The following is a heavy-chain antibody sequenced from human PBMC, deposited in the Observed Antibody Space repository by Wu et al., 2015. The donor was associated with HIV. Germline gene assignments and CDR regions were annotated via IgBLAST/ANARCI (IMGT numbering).Heavy chain of an antibody. J-gene: IGHJ6*03. V-gene: IGHV1-69*01. CDR1: GGTFNSYV. D-gene: IGHD2-2*01. CDR3: ALRGGXGVVVPGATYYYYYMDV. Sequence: QVQLVQSGAEVKKPGSSMKVSCKASGGTFNSYVISWVRQAPGQGLEWMGGIIPIFGTANFAQKFQGRLTIAADESTSTVYMELSSLRSEDTAVYYCALRGGXGVVVPGATYYYYYMDVWAKGHGHRLL. CDR2: IIPIFGTA.